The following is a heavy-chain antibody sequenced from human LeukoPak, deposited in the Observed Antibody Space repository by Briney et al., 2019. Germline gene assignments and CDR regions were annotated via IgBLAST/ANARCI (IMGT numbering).Heavy chain of an antibody. D-gene: IGHD6-19*01. Sequence: PGGSLRLSCAASGFTFSSYAMSWVRQAPGKGLEWVSVMYSGGSTYYVDSVKGRFTISRDNSKNTLYLQMNSLRADDTAVYYCARDLVSSGWYVGWDYWGQGTLVTVSS. CDR1: GFTFSSYA. J-gene: IGHJ4*02. CDR2: MYSGGST. CDR3: ARDLVSSGWYVGWDY. V-gene: IGHV3-66*02.